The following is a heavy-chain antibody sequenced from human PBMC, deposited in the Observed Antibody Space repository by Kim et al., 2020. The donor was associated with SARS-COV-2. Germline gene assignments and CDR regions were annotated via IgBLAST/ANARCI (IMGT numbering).Heavy chain of an antibody. D-gene: IGHD3-22*01. Sequence: GGSLRLSCAASGFTFSRYWMSWVLQAPGKGLEWVTNIKENGGEKSYVDSVKGRFTISRDNAKSSLYLQMNSVRAEDTAVYYCARGPQYHYDSSAYSYFEYWGQGTLVIVSS. CDR2: IKENGGEK. CDR1: GFTFSRYW. CDR3: ARGPQYHYDSSAYSYFEY. V-gene: IGHV3-7*01. J-gene: IGHJ4*02.